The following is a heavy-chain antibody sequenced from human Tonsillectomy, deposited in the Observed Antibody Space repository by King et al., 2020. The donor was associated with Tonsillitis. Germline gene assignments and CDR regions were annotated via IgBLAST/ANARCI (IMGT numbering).Heavy chain of an antibody. V-gene: IGHV1-24*01. Sequence: QLVQSGAEVKKHGASVKVSCKFSGYTITELSIPCVRQDPGTGLELMASFDPDDDETIYAQKFQGRVTMADDTSTDTAYMELGSLRSEGTAVYYCATVTPLLDYYYYDTDGWGQRTTATVSS. CDR3: ATVTPLLDYYYYDTDG. CDR1: GYTITELS. J-gene: IGHJ6*02. CDR2: FDPDDDET.